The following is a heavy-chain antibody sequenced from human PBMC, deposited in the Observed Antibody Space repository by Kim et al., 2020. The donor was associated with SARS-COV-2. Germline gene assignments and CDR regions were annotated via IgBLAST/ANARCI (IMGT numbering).Heavy chain of an antibody. V-gene: IGHV3-23*01. J-gene: IGHJ5*02. D-gene: IGHD6-19*01. Sequence: GGSLRLSCAASGFTFNNYAMSWVRQAPGMGLEWVSAISGSGGNTYYADSVTGRFTVSRDNSKNTLYLQMNSLRAEDTALYYCAKCEVRSTPKLTSGWCKWFDPWGHGTPVTVST. CDR2: ISGSGGNT. CDR3: AKCEVRSTPKLTSGWCKWFDP. CDR1: GFTFNNYA.